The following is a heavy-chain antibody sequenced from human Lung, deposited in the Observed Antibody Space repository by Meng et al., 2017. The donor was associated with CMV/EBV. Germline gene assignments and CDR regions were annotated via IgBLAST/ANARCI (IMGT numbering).Heavy chain of an antibody. D-gene: IGHD3-9*01. Sequence: QLQGSGPGRVKPSEPLSHTCAVPGGSIRISTWCIWVRQPPGKVMEWSGEIYHSWGTHYNLPLRGRVNILIDEANNQFSLTLRSVTAADPAVYYCSRDPYATDWAGWGKGTLVTVSS. V-gene: IGHV4-4*02. CDR3: SRDPYATDWAG. CDR1: GGSIRISTW. J-gene: IGHJ4*02. CDR2: IYHSWGT.